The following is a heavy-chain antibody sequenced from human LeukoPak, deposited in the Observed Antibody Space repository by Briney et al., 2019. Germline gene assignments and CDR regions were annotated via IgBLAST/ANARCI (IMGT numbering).Heavy chain of an antibody. CDR3: ARRQGCSSTSCLPDY. CDR2: IYPGDSDT. V-gene: IGHV5-51*01. Sequence: GESLKISCRGSGYSFTTYWIGWVRQMPGKGLEWMGIIYPGDSDTRYSPSFQGQVTMSADKSINTAHLQWSSLKASDTAMYYCARRQGCSSTSCLPDYWGQGTLVTVSS. D-gene: IGHD2-2*01. J-gene: IGHJ4*02. CDR1: GYSFTTYW.